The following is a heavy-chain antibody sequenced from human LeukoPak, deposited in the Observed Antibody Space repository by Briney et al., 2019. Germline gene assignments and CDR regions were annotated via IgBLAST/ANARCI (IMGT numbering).Heavy chain of an antibody. Sequence: GASVKVSCKASGYTFTSYYMHWVRQAPGQGLEWMGIINPSGGSTSNAQKFQGRVSMTRDTSASTVYMEPNSLRSEDTAVYYCASSDGSGSYGYWGQGTLVTVSS. CDR1: GYTFTSYY. J-gene: IGHJ4*02. V-gene: IGHV1-46*01. D-gene: IGHD1-26*01. CDR2: INPSGGST. CDR3: ASSDGSGSYGY.